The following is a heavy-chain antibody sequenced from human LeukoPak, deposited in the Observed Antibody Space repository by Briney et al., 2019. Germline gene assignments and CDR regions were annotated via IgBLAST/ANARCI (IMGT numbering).Heavy chain of an antibody. CDR2: IYHSGST. CDR3: ARDPYDFWSGYPLMGYYYYGMDV. D-gene: IGHD3-3*01. Sequence: PSETLSLTCAVSGGSISSSNWWSWVRQPPGKGLEWIGEIYHSGSTNYNPSLKSRVTISVDKSKNQFSLKLSSVTAADTAVYYCARDPYDFWSGYPLMGYYYYGMDVWGQGTTVTVSS. V-gene: IGHV4-4*02. J-gene: IGHJ6*02. CDR1: GGSISSSNW.